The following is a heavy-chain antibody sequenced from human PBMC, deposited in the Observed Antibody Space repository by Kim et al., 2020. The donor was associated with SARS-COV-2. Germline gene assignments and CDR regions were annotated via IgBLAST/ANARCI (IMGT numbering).Heavy chain of an antibody. Sequence: GGSLRLSCAASGFTFSSYAMHWVRQAPGKGLEWVAVISYDGSNKYYADSVKGRFTISRDNSKNTLYLQMNSLRAEDTAVYYCASDRTMTTVTTLGILAFRGNRGIEYDYYGRDVWGQGTTVTVSS. CDR2: ISYDGSNK. V-gene: IGHV3-30*04. CDR1: GFTFSSYA. CDR3: ASDRTMTTVTTLGILAFRGNRGIEYDYYGRDV. J-gene: IGHJ6*01. D-gene: IGHD4-17*01.